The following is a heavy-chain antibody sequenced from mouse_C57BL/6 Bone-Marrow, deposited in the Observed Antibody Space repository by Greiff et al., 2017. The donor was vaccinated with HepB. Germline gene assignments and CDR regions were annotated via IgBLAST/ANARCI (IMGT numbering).Heavy chain of an antibody. Sequence: VQLQQSGPELVKPGASVKISCKASGYTFTDYYMNWVKQSHGKSLEWIGDINPNNGGTSYNQKFKGKATLTVDKSSSTAYMELRSLTSEDSAVYFCARSTMITARYIDVWGTGTTVTVSS. V-gene: IGHV1-26*01. D-gene: IGHD2-4*01. CDR2: INPNNGGT. CDR3: ARSTMITARYIDV. J-gene: IGHJ1*03. CDR1: GYTFTDYY.